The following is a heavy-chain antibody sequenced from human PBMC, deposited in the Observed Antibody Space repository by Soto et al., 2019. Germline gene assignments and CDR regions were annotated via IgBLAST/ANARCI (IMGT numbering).Heavy chain of an antibody. CDR3: AKAVGQQLVLNYGMDV. CDR1: GFTFRSFG. D-gene: IGHD6-13*01. CDR2: VSYDGNHK. Sequence: QVQLVESGGGVIQPGTSLSLSCGSSGFTFRSFGMYWVRQAPGKGLEWVAVVSYDGNHKYYADSVKGRFTVSRDNAKNMLYLQMNSLRGEDTAVYYSAKAVGQQLVLNYGMDVWGQGTTVTVSS. V-gene: IGHV3-30*18. J-gene: IGHJ6*02.